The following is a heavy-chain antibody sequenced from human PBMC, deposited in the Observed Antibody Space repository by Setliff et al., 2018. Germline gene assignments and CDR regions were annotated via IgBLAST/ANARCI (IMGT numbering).Heavy chain of an antibody. J-gene: IGHJ6*02. CDR1: GFSFSDYY. CDR3: ARDGVFYAMDF. CDR2: ISGAGTTV. Sequence: KPGGSLRLSCAASGFSFSDYYMSWVRQAPGKGLEWISKISGAGTTVYYADSVRGRFTISRDNAKNSLYLQMNSLRAEDSAVYYCARDGVFYAMDFWGQGTTVTVSS. V-gene: IGHV3-11*04. D-gene: IGHD3-10*01.